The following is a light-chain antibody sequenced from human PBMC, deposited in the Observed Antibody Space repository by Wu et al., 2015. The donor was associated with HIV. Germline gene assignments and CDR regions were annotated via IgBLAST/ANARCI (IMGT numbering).Light chain of an antibody. J-gene: IGKJ3*01. Sequence: EIVMTQSPATLSVSPGDRATLSCRASQSVRSNLAWYQQKPRQAPRLLIYGASTRATGIPARFSGSGSGTEFTLTISSMQSEDFAVYYCQQYNNWLGTFGPGTKVDIK. CDR3: QQYNNWLGT. CDR1: QSVRSN. CDR2: GAS. V-gene: IGKV3-15*01.